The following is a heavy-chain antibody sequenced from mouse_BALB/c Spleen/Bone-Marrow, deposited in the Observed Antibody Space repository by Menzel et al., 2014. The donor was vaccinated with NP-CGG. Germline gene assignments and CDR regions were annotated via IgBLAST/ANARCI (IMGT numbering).Heavy chain of an antibody. CDR1: GYTFISYW. CDR3: TRGDGNYWYFDV. Sequence: LQQSGSELVRPGASAKLSCKASGYTFISYWMHWVKQRHGQGLEWIGNIYPGSGSTNYDEKFKSKGTLTVDTSSSTAYMHLSNLTSEDAAVYYCTRGDGNYWYFDVWGAGTTVTVSS. V-gene: IGHV1S22*01. D-gene: IGHD2-1*01. CDR2: IYPGSGST. J-gene: IGHJ1*01.